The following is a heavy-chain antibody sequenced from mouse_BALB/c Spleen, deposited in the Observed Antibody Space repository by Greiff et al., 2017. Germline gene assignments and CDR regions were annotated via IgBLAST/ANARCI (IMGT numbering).Heavy chain of an antibody. V-gene: IGHV5-6-5*01. J-gene: IGHJ4*01. CDR1: GFTFSSYA. CDR2: ISSGGST. Sequence: EVQVVESGGGLVKPGGSLKLSCAASGFTFSSYAMSWARQTPEKRLEWVASISSGGSTYYPDSVKGRFTISRDNARNILYLQMSSLRSEDTAMYYCARGEGDYAMDYWGQGTSVTVSS. CDR3: ARGEGDYAMDY.